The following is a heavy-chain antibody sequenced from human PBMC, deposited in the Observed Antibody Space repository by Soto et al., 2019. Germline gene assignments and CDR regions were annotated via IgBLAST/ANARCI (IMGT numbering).Heavy chain of an antibody. CDR3: TSAPVAHQYY. CDR2: VKSEIDGGTT. D-gene: IGHD3-10*01. Sequence: EVQLVESGGGLVKPGGSLRLSCAASGFSFKDAWMSWVRQTPGKGLEWVGRVKSEIDGGTTDYAAPVKGRFTISRDDATNMLYLQMNSLETADTAVYYCTSAPVAHQYYWGRGALVTVSS. CDR1: GFSFKDAW. V-gene: IGHV3-15*01. J-gene: IGHJ4*02.